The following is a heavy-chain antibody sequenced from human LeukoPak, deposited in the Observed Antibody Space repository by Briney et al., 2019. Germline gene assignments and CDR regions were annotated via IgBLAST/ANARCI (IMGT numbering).Heavy chain of an antibody. J-gene: IGHJ6*04. D-gene: IGHD3-10*01. CDR1: GYTFTSYG. CDR2: ISAYNGNT. CDR3: ARGNYYGSGSYV. Sequence: ASVKVSCKASGYTFTSYGISWVRQAPGQGLEWMGWISAYNGNTNYAQKFQGRVTITTDESTSTAYMELSSLRSEDTAVYYCARGNYYGSGSYVWGKGTTVTVSS. V-gene: IGHV1-18*01.